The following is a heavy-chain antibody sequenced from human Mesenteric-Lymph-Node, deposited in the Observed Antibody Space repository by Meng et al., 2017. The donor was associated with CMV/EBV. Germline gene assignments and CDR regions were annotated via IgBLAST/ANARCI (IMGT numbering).Heavy chain of an antibody. CDR1: GGSISSYY. D-gene: IGHD3-10*01. J-gene: IGHJ4*02. CDR2: IHYSGST. CDR3: AREDYGSGTPGYFDC. Sequence: GSLRLSCTVSGGSISSYYWSWIRQPPGKGLEWIGYIHYSGSTNYNPSLKSRVTISVDTSRNQFSLKLSSVTAADTAVYYCAREDYGSGTPGYFDCWAQGTLVTVSS. V-gene: IGHV4-59*01.